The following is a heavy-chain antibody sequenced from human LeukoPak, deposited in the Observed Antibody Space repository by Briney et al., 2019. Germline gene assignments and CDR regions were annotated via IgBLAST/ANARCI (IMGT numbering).Heavy chain of an antibody. D-gene: IGHD6-19*01. CDR3: ARRKGVAVPGLGY. Sequence: ASVKVSCKTSGYTFTTYHIHWVRQAPGQGLEWMGMINPSGGSTTYAQKSQGRVTMTRDMSTSTVYMELSSLRSEDTAVYYCARRKGVAVPGLGYWGQGTLVTVSS. CDR1: GYTFTTYH. J-gene: IGHJ4*02. V-gene: IGHV1-46*01. CDR2: INPSGGST.